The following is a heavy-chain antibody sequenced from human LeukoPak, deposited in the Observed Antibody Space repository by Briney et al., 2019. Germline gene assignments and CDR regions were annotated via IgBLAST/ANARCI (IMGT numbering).Heavy chain of an antibody. V-gene: IGHV3-21*01. CDR3: ARADCSSSTCSLRRSWFDP. CDR1: GFTLSNYD. CDR2: ISTSSRYI. J-gene: IGHJ5*02. Sequence: GGSLSLSCAASGFTLSNYDMNWVRQAPGKGLEWASSISTSSRYIYYKDSVRGRFTISRDDAKNSLYLGMNSLRAEDTAVYYCARADCSSSTCSLRRSWFDPWGQGTLVTVSS. D-gene: IGHD2-2*01.